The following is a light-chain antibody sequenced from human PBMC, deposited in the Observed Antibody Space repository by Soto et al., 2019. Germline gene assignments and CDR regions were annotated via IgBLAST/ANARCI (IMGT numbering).Light chain of an antibody. Sequence: DIQMTQSPSTLSASVGDRVTLPCRSSQSISTWLAWYQQKPGKAPKLLIYKASGLESGVPSRFSGSGSGTAFTLTISSLQPDDFATYYCQQYDSYSPLTFGGGTKVDIK. CDR2: KAS. CDR3: QQYDSYSPLT. J-gene: IGKJ4*01. CDR1: QSISTW. V-gene: IGKV1-5*03.